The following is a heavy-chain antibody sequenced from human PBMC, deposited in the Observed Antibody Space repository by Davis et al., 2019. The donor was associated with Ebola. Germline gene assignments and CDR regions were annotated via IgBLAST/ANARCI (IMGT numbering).Heavy chain of an antibody. Sequence: SETLSLTCTVSGGSISTSSYYWGWIRQPPGKGLEWIGSMSYSGRAYYNPSLKIRVTLSVDTSKNQFSLKINSMTAADTAVYFCARTTEVDYWGQGTVVTVSS. CDR1: GGSISTSSYY. CDR3: ARTTEVDY. CDR2: MSYSGRA. J-gene: IGHJ4*02. D-gene: IGHD4-23*01. V-gene: IGHV4-39*01.